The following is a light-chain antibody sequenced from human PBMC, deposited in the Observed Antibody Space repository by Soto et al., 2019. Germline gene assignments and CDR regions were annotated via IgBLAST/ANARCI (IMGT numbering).Light chain of an antibody. J-gene: IGLJ1*01. CDR3: SSYTSSSTHV. CDR1: SSNIGAGYD. V-gene: IGLV1-40*01. CDR2: DVS. Sequence: QSVLTQPPSVSGAPGQRVTISCTGSSSNIGAGYDVHWYQQHPGKAPKLMIYDVSNRPSGVSNRFSGSKSGNTASLTISGLQAEDEADYYCSSYTSSSTHVFGTGTRSPS.